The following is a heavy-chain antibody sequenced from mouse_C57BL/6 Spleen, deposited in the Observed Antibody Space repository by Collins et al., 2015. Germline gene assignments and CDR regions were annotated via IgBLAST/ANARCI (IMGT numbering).Heavy chain of an antibody. V-gene: IGHV1-55*01. CDR3: ARPPYYGSSSYYAMDY. CDR1: GYTFTSYW. Sequence: QVQLQQPGAELVKPGASVKMSCKASGYTFTSYWITWVKQRPGQGLEWIGDIYPGSGSTNYNEKFKSKATLTVDTSSSTAYMQLSSLTSEDSAVYYCARPPYYGSSSYYAMDYWGQGTSVTVSS. J-gene: IGHJ4*01. CDR2: IYPGSGST. D-gene: IGHD1-1*01.